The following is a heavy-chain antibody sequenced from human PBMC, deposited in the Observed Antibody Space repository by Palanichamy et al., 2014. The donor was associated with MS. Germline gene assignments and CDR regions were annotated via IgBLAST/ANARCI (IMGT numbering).Heavy chain of an antibody. J-gene: IGHJ6*04. CDR1: GGSISSENW. CDR2: IYHSGTT. V-gene: IGHV4-4*02. D-gene: IGHD3/OR15-3a*01. Sequence: QVRLQESGPGLVTPSGTLSLTCVVSGGSISSENWWIWVRQSPGRGLQWIGEIYHSGTTTYDPSLKSRVTISMDSFNNHFSLKVISVTAADSAIYYCAGRTVSRSLSSPWHVWGKGTTVIVSS. CDR3: AGRTVSRSLSSPWHV.